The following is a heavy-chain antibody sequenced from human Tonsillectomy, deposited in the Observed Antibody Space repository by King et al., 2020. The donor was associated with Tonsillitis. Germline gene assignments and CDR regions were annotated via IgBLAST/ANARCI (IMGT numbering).Heavy chain of an antibody. CDR3: ARGKCEYCSRNSYAMKYFDL. V-gene: IGHV4-34*01. Sequence: VQLQQWGAGLLKPSETLSLTCAVYGGSFSDNYWSWIRQPPGKGLEWIGEINHSGSTNYNPSLKSRVTISVDTSKNQFSLKLSSVTAADKAVYHCARGKCEYCSRNSYAMKYFDLWGRGTLVTVSS. CDR2: INHSGST. J-gene: IGHJ2*01. CDR1: GGSFSDNY. D-gene: IGHD2-2*01.